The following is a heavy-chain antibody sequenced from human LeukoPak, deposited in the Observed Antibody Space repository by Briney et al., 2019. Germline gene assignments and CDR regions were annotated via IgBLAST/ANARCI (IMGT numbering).Heavy chain of an antibody. CDR1: GFTFSSYD. CDR2: ISGSGGST. J-gene: IGHJ4*02. Sequence: GGTLRLSCAASGFTFSSYDMSWVRQAPGKGLEWVSAISGSGGSTYYADSVKGRFTISRDNAKNSLYLQMNSLRAEDTAVYYCARGAYYYEDWGQGTLVTVSS. CDR3: ARGAYYYED. D-gene: IGHD3-22*01. V-gene: IGHV3-23*01.